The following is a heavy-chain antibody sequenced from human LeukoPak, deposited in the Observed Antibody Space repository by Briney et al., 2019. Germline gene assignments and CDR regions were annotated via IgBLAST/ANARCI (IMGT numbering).Heavy chain of an antibody. Sequence: GGSLRLSCAASGFTFSSYGMHWVRQAPGKGLEWVAVISYDGSNKYYADSVKGRFTISRDNSKNTLYLQMNSLRAEDTAVYYCAKDRNRGGGAKLAYWGRGTLVTVSS. CDR2: ISYDGSNK. CDR1: GFTFSSYG. CDR3: AKDRNRGGGAKLAY. J-gene: IGHJ4*02. V-gene: IGHV3-30*18. D-gene: IGHD1-14*01.